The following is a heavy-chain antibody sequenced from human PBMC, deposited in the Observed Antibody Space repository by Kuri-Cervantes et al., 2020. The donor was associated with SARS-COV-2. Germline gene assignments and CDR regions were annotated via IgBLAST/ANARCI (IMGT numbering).Heavy chain of an antibody. D-gene: IGHD3-10*01. J-gene: IGHJ6*02. Sequence: SVKVSCKASGGTFSSYAISWVRQAPGQGLEWMGRIIPILGIANYAQKFQGRVTITADKSTSTAYMKLSSLRSEDTAVYYCARSANYGSGSYYMSYGMDVWGQGTTVTVSS. CDR3: ARSANYGSGSYYMSYGMDV. V-gene: IGHV1-69*04. CDR2: IIPILGIA. CDR1: GGTFSSYA.